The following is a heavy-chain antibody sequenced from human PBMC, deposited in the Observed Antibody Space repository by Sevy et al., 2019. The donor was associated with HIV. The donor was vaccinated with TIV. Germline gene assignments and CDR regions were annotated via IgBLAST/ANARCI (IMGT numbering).Heavy chain of an antibody. CDR2: ISAYNGNT. V-gene: IGHV1-18*04. D-gene: IGHD2-15*01. CDR1: GYTFTSYG. CDR3: ARSAYCSAGSCYSYIDY. Sequence: ASVKVSCKASGYTFTSYGISWVRQAPGQGLEWMGWISAYNGNTNYAQKLQGRVTMTTDTSTSTAYMELRSLRSDDTAVYYCARSAYCSAGSCYSYIDYWGQGTLVTVSS. J-gene: IGHJ4*02.